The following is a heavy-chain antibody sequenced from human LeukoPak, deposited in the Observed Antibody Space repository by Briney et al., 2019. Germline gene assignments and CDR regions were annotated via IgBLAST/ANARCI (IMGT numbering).Heavy chain of an antibody. CDR2: IRSDGSNK. CDR1: GFAFSSRG. J-gene: IGHJ4*02. Sequence: GGSLRLSCIESGFAFSSRGMHWVRQAPGKGLEWVAFIRSDGSNKYYADSVKGRFTISRDNSKNTLYLQLDSLRAEDTAVYYCAKDRGVGFGEVWGQGTLVTVSS. CDR3: AKDRGVGFGEV. V-gene: IGHV3-30*02. D-gene: IGHD3-10*01.